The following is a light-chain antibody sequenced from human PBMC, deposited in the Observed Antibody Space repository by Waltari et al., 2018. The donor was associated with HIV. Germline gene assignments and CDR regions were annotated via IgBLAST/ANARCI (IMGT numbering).Light chain of an antibody. Sequence: FVLTQPHSVSESPGKTVTISCTRNSGNIATNYVQWYQQRPGSPPTTVIYEDNQRPSGVPDLFSGSIDSSSNSAALTISGLETDDEADYYCQSYDNNDVIFGGGTRLTVL. J-gene: IGLJ2*01. CDR3: QSYDNNDVI. CDR2: EDN. CDR1: SGNIATNY. V-gene: IGLV6-57*01.